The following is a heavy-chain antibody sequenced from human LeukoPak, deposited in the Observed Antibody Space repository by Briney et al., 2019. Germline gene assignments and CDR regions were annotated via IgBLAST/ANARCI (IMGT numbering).Heavy chain of an antibody. Sequence: PGGSLRLSCAASGFTFSSYSMNWVRQAPGKGLEWVSSISSSSSYIYYADSVKGRFTISRDNAKNSLYLQMNSLRAEDTALYYCARVVGAHGWFDPWGQGTLVTVSS. J-gene: IGHJ5*02. CDR2: ISSSSSYI. CDR1: GFTFSSYS. V-gene: IGHV3-21*04. CDR3: ARVVGAHGWFDP. D-gene: IGHD1-26*01.